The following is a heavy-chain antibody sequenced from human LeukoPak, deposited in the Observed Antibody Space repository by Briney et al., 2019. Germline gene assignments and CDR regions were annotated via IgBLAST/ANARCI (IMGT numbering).Heavy chain of an antibody. J-gene: IGHJ4*02. CDR2: ISDTGGTT. V-gene: IGHV3-23*01. CDR3: AKDLKQLANFDY. Sequence: GRSLRLSCAASGFTFSSYGMSWVRRAPGKGLEWVSGISDTGGTTYYADSVKGRFTISRDNSKNTLYLQMNSLRAEDTAVYYCAKDLKQLANFDYWGQGTLVTVSS. D-gene: IGHD6-6*01. CDR1: GFTFSSYG.